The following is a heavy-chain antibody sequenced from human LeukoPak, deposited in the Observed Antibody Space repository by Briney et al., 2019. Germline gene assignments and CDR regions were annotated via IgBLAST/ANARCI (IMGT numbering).Heavy chain of an antibody. D-gene: IGHD4-23*01. CDR3: AREYGGNSMNY. V-gene: IGHV3-33*08. CDR1: GFTFSSYG. CDR2: IWYDGSNK. Sequence: TGGSLRLSCAASGFTFSSYGMHWVRQAPGKGLEWVAVIWYDGSNKYYADSVKGRFTISRDNSKNTLYLQMNSLRAEDTAVYYCAREYGGNSMNYWGQGTLVTVSS. J-gene: IGHJ4*02.